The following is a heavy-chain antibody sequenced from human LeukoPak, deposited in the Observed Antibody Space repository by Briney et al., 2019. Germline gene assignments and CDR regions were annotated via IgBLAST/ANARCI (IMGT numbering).Heavy chain of an antibody. CDR2: IDTSSTTM. CDR3: ARVQSPRRNYYYDSSGYSDLDY. D-gene: IGHD3-22*01. Sequence: GGSLRLSCAASGLTFSKYSMTWVRQAPGKGLEWVSFIDTSSTTMYYTDSVKGRFTISRDNAKNSLYLQMNSLRAEDTAVYYCARVQSPRRNYYYDSSGYSDLDYWGQGTLVTVSS. J-gene: IGHJ4*02. CDR1: GLTFSKYS. V-gene: IGHV3-48*04.